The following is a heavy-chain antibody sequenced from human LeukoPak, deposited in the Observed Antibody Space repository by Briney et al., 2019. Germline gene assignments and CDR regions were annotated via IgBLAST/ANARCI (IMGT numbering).Heavy chain of an antibody. J-gene: IGHJ5*02. CDR3: ARDRGSGWANWFDP. D-gene: IGHD6-19*01. Sequence: GGSLRLSCAASGFTFSSYWMSWIRQAPGKGLEWVSYISSSGSTIYYADSVKGRFTISRDNAKNSLYLQMNSLRAEDTAVYYCARDRGSGWANWFDPWGQGTLVTVSS. V-gene: IGHV3-11*04. CDR2: ISSSGSTI. CDR1: GFTFSSYW.